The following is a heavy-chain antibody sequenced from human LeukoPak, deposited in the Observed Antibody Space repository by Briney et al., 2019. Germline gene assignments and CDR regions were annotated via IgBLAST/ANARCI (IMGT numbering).Heavy chain of an antibody. D-gene: IGHD2-21*02. J-gene: IGHJ5*02. V-gene: IGHV1-69*13. Sequence: SVKVSCKASGGTFSSYAISWVRQAPGQGLEWMGGIIPIFGTANYAQKFQGRVTITADESTSTAYMELSSLRSEDMAVYYCARDGSYCGGDCYSDNWFDPWGQGTLVTVSS. CDR1: GGTFSSYA. CDR3: ARDGSYCGGDCYSDNWFDP. CDR2: IIPIFGTA.